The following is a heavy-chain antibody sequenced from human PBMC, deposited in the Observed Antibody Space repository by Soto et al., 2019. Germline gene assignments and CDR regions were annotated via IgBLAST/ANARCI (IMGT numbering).Heavy chain of an antibody. J-gene: IGHJ4*02. CDR2: ISSSSSYI. CDR1: GFTFSSYS. V-gene: IGHV3-21*01. D-gene: IGHD6-13*01. Sequence: LRLSCAASGFTFSSYSMNWVRQAPGKGLEWVSSISSSSSYIYYADSVKGRFTISRDNAKNSLYLQMNSLRAEDTAVYYCARDIAAAGRGPYYFDYWGQGTLVTVSS. CDR3: ARDIAAAGRGPYYFDY.